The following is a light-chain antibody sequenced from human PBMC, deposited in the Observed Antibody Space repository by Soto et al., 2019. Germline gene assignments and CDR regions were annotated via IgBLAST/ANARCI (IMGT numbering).Light chain of an antibody. CDR2: GVT. V-gene: IGKV3-15*01. CDR1: QNIHIN. CDR3: QQYEGWPRT. J-gene: IGKJ2*01. Sequence: ELVLTQSPGTLSLSPGDTATLSCRSSQNIHINLAWYQQKPGQAPTLLIYGVTARAPGVPARFSGSGYGTDFTLTIRSVQSGDFGVFYCQQYEGWPRTFGLGTK.